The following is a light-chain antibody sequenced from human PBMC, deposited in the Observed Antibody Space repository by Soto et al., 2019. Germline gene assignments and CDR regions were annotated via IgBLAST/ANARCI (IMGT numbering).Light chain of an antibody. CDR2: GAS. CDR1: QSVSSSY. Sequence: IVLTQSPGTLSLSPGERATLSCRASQSVSSSYLAWYQQKPGQAPRLLIYGASSRATGIPDRFSGSGSGTDFTLTISRLEPEDFAVYYCQQYGSSYGTFGQGTKVEIK. V-gene: IGKV3-20*01. CDR3: QQYGSSYGT. J-gene: IGKJ1*01.